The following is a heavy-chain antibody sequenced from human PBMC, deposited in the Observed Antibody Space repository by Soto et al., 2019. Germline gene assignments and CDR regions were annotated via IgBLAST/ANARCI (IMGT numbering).Heavy chain of an antibody. D-gene: IGHD3-10*01. CDR3: VGGQYYFDY. Sequence: QVQLVESGGGVVQPGRSLRLSCAASGFPFTTYGMHWVRDGPGKGLEWVAVISYDGSNKYYADSVKGRFTISRDNSKNTLDLQMNSLRPEDMALYYCVGGQYYFDYRGQGTLVTVSS. CDR2: ISYDGSNK. CDR1: GFPFTTYG. J-gene: IGHJ4*02. V-gene: IGHV3-30*03.